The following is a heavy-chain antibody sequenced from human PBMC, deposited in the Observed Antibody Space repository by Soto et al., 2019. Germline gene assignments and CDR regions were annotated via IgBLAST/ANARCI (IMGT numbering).Heavy chain of an antibody. CDR3: TRDLGLPDF. D-gene: IGHD5-12*01. CDR1: GFTFSSYS. J-gene: IGHJ4*02. V-gene: IGHV3-48*01. CDR2: ISSSSSTI. Sequence: PGGSLRLSCAASGFTFSSYSMNWVRQAPGKGLEWVSYISSSSSTIYYAASVKGRFTISRDDSKSIAYLQMNSLKTEDTAVYYCTRDLGLPDFWGQGTLVTVSS.